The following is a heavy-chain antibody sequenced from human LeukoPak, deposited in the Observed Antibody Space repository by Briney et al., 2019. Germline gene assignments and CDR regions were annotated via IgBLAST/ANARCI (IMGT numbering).Heavy chain of an antibody. CDR3: ATFVPDSESSEYYIHAFHI. CDR1: EYTFTDYY. CDR2: INPNSGGT. D-gene: IGHD3-22*01. Sequence: ASVKVSCKASEYTFTDYYMHWVRQAPGQGLEWMGWINPNSGGTNYAQKFQGRVTMTRDTSISTAYMELSRLRSEDTAVYYCATFVPDSESSEYYIHAFHIWGRGTTVSVS. J-gene: IGHJ3*02. V-gene: IGHV1-2*02.